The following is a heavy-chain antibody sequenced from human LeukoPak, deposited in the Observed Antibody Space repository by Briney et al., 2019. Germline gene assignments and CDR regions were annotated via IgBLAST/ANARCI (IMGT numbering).Heavy chain of an antibody. V-gene: IGHV1-2*02. CDR2: INPNSGGT. J-gene: IGHJ4*02. D-gene: IGHD6-19*01. CDR3: ARVSSLIAVAGDFDY. CDR1: GYTFTGYY. Sequence: ASVKASCKASGYTFTGYYMHWVRQAPGQGLEWMGWINPNSGGTNYAQKFQGRVTMTRDTSISTAYMGLSRLRSDDTAVYYCARVSSLIAVAGDFDYSGQGTLVTVSS.